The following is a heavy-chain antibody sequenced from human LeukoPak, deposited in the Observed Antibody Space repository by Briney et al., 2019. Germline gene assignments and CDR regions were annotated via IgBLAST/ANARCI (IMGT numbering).Heavy chain of an antibody. CDR1: GYTFTSYD. CDR2: MNPNSGNT. Sequence: ASVKVSCKASGYTFTSYDINWVRQATGQGLEWMGWMNPNSGNTGYAQKFQGRVTMTRNTSISTAYMELSSLRSEDTAVYYCARGQEDWNYRYYYYMDAWGKGTTVTVSS. CDR3: ARGQEDWNYRYYYYMDA. J-gene: IGHJ6*03. V-gene: IGHV1-8*01. D-gene: IGHD1-7*01.